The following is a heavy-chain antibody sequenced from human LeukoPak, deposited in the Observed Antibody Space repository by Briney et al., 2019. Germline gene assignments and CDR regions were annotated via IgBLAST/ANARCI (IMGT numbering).Heavy chain of an antibody. Sequence: GGSLRLSCAASGFTFDDYAMHWVRQAPGKGLEWVSGISWNSGSIVYADSVKGRFTTSRDNAKNSLYLQMNSLRAEDTALYYCAKDKVADILTGYHDYWGQGTLVTVSS. D-gene: IGHD3-9*01. CDR1: GFTFDDYA. J-gene: IGHJ4*02. V-gene: IGHV3-9*01. CDR3: AKDKVADILTGYHDY. CDR2: ISWNSGSI.